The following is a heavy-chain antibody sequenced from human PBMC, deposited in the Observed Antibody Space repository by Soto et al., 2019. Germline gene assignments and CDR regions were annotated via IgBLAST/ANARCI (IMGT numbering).Heavy chain of an antibody. D-gene: IGHD3-3*01. V-gene: IGHV3-64*04. J-gene: IGHJ6*02. CDR2: ISKNGDRT. Sequence: PGGSLRLSCSASGFTFSSYDMHWVRQAPGKGLEYVSAISKNGDRTYYADSVKGRFTVSRDNSKNRLYLQMNSLRPEDTAVYYCARDFWAYDVWSGYSPYYYGMDVWGQGTTVTVSS. CDR1: GFTFSSYD. CDR3: ARDFWAYDVWSGYSPYYYGMDV.